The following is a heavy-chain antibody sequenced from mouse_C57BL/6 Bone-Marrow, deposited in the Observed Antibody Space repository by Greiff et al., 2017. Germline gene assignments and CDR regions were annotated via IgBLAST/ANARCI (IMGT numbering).Heavy chain of an antibody. J-gene: IGHJ2*01. D-gene: IGHD2-5*01. Sequence: VQLQQPGAELVKPGVSVKVSSKASVSTFTSYWLHWVKQRPGQGFEWIGRIHPSDSDTNSIQKFKGKATLTVDKSSSTAYMQLSSLTSEDSAVYYCAINLDSAYYSNYEGDYWGQGTTLTVSS. CDR2: IHPSDSDT. V-gene: IGHV1-74*01. CDR1: VSTFTSYW. CDR3: AINLDSAYYSNYEGDY.